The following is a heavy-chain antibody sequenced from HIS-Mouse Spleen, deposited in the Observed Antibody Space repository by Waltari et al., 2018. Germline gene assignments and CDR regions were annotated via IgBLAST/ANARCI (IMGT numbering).Heavy chain of an antibody. Sequence: QGLEWMGGIIPIFGTANYAQKFQGRVTITADESTSPPYMELSSLRSEDTAVYYCAIPTGGGLNWYFDLWGRGTLVTVSS. CDR3: AIPTGGGLNWYFDL. CDR2: IIPIFGTA. J-gene: IGHJ2*01. D-gene: IGHD7-27*01. V-gene: IGHV1-69*01.